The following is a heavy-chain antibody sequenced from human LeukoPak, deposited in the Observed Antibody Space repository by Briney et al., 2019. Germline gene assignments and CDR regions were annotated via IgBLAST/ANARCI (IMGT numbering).Heavy chain of an antibody. Sequence: GGSLRLSCAASGFIFSSYGMHWVRQAPDKGLEWVAFIRYDGSRKYYADSVKGRFTISRDNSKNTLYLQMNSLRAEDTAVYYCAKDRNKGYCSSTSCYPAFYFDYWGQGTLVTVSS. V-gene: IGHV3-30*02. J-gene: IGHJ4*02. CDR2: IRYDGSRK. CDR1: GFIFSSYG. D-gene: IGHD2-2*01. CDR3: AKDRNKGYCSSTSCYPAFYFDY.